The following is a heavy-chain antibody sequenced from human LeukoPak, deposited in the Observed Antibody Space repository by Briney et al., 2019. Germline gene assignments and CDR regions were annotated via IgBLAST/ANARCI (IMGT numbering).Heavy chain of an antibody. J-gene: IGHJ4*02. D-gene: IGHD6-19*01. CDR1: VFIFSSYW. V-gene: IGHV3-7*01. CDR3: ARLGYSSGWCFDY. CDR2: IKQDESEK. Sequence: GGSLRLSCASSVFIFSSYWMIWVRQARGKGREGVANIKQDESEKYYVDSVKCRFTISRDNAKKSLYLQMKSLRAEDTDVYSCARLGYSSGWCFDYWGQGTLVTVSS.